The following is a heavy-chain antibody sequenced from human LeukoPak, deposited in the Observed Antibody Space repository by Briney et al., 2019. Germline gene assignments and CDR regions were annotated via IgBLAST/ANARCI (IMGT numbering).Heavy chain of an antibody. D-gene: IGHD3-22*01. Sequence: ASVKVSCKASGYRISSYSISWVRQAPGQGLEWVGWISSYNGKTNYGKNVQGRVTMTTDTSTNTAYMELRSLRSDDTAIYYCARNYDSSKDGNDYWGQGTLVTVSS. V-gene: IGHV1-18*01. CDR1: GYRISSYS. J-gene: IGHJ4*02. CDR3: ARNYDSSKDGNDY. CDR2: ISSYNGKT.